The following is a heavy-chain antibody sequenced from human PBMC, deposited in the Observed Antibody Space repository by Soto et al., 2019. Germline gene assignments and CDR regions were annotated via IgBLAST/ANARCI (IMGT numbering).Heavy chain of an antibody. CDR1: GGSFSGYY. Sequence: SETRCLTCAVYGGSFSGYYWSGSRQPPGKGLEWIGEINHSGSTNYNPSLKSRVTISVDTSKNQFSLKLSSVTAADTAVYYCARGMTTVTTSSYYFDYWGQGTLVTVSS. CDR2: INHSGST. D-gene: IGHD4-17*01. J-gene: IGHJ4*02. CDR3: ARGMTTVTTSSYYFDY. V-gene: IGHV4-34*01.